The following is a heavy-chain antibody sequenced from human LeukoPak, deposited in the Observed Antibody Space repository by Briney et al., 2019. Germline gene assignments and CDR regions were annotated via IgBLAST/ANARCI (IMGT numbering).Heavy chain of an antibody. D-gene: IGHD6-6*01. V-gene: IGHV4-59*01. Sequence: SETLSLTCTVSGGSISSYYWSWIRQPPGKGLELIGYIYYSGSTNYNPSLKSRVTISVDTSKNQFSLKLSSVTAADTAVYYCARSGSSSSAPYYYYGMDVWGQGTTVTVSS. J-gene: IGHJ6*02. CDR1: GGSISSYY. CDR2: IYYSGST. CDR3: ARSGSSSSAPYYYYGMDV.